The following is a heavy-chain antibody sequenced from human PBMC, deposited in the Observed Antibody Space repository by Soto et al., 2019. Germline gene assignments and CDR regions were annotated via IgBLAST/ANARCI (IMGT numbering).Heavy chain of an antibody. Sequence: EVQLLESGGGLVQPGGSLRLSCAAAELTLRKYAMTWVRQAPWKGLAWVAVVSGSGRSTYYADSVKGRFTSSRDNSKNTLYLQMKSLRVDDSAVYYCAKSSTADFWSGSFDGFFDFWGQGTLVTVSS. CDR3: AKSSTADFWSGSFDGFFDF. CDR2: VSGSGRST. J-gene: IGHJ4*02. V-gene: IGHV3-23*01. D-gene: IGHD3-3*01. CDR1: ELTLRKYA.